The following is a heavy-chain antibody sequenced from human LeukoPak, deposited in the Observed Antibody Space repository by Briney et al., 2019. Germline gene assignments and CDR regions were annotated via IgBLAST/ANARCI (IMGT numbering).Heavy chain of an antibody. D-gene: IGHD3-22*01. J-gene: IGHJ5*02. V-gene: IGHV4-59*01. CDR2: IYYSGST. Sequence: PSETLSLTCTVSGGSISSYYWSWIRQPPGKGLEWIGYIYYSGSTNYNPSLKSRVTISVDTSKNQFSLKLSSVTAADTAVYYCARDRTLYGRDSSGYGPWGQGTLVTVSS. CDR1: GGSISSYY. CDR3: ARDRTLYGRDSSGYGP.